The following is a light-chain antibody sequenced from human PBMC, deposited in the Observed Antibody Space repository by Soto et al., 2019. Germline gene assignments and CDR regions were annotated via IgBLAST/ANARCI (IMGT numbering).Light chain of an antibody. CDR2: GAS. V-gene: IGKV3D-20*02. CDR3: QQRRSWPRT. Sequence: EIVLTQSPGTLSLSPGERVTLSCRASQSLSSNYLAWYQQKPGQAPRLLIYGASSRATGIPARFSGSGSGTDFTLTVSSLEPEDFAVYYCQQRRSWPRTFGQGTKV. CDR1: QSLSSNY. J-gene: IGKJ1*01.